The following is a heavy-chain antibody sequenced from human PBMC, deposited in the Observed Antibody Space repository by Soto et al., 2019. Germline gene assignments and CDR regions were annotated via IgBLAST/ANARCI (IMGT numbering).Heavy chain of an antibody. V-gene: IGHV1-69*12. CDR2: ITPMFGIG. Sequence: QVQLVQSGAEVKKPGSSVKVSCKASGGTFNRYAISWLRQAPGQGPEWMGGITPMFGIGNYAQKFQGRVTTPADESTTTVHMELRRLTCEDTAVYYCAQTLGSAVAGPGRFDLWGRGTRVIVSS. CDR3: AQTLGSAVAGPGRFDL. J-gene: IGHJ2*01. D-gene: IGHD6-19*01. CDR1: GGTFNRYA.